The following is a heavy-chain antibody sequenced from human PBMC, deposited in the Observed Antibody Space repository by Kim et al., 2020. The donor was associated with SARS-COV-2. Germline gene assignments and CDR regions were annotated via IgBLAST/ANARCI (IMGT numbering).Heavy chain of an antibody. Sequence: SETLSLTCTVSGGSISSGGYYWSWIRQHPGKGLEWIGYIYYSGSTYYNPSLKSRVTISVDTSKNQFSLKLSSVTAADTAVYYCARVLWGGNWFDPWGQGTLVTVSS. J-gene: IGHJ5*02. D-gene: IGHD2-21*01. CDR2: IYYSGST. CDR3: ARVLWGGNWFDP. CDR1: GGSISSGGYY. V-gene: IGHV4-31*03.